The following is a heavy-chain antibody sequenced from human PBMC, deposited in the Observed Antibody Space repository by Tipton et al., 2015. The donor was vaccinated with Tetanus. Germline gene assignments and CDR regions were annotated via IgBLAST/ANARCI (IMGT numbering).Heavy chain of an antibody. CDR2: IYYNGNT. CDR1: NGSVSSSLYC. Sequence: TLSLTCTVSNGSVSSSLYCWAWVRQSPGRGLEWIGTIYYNGNTYYNPSLKSHVTISVDTSKNQFSLKLTSVTAADTAVYYCARHPYASVNDWFDPWGQGTLVTVSS. J-gene: IGHJ5*02. V-gene: IGHV4-39*01. D-gene: IGHD3-16*01. CDR3: ARHPYASVNDWFDP.